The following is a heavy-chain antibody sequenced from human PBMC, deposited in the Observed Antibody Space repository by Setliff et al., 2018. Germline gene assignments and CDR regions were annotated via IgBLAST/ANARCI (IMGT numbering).Heavy chain of an antibody. V-gene: IGHV4-39*07. Sequence: SETLSLTCTVSGVSISSTTYYWTWVRQPPGKGLEWIGTVSFFGSSYYSPSLKSRLAISLDTSGNRFSLNLTSVTAADTGVYYCRFWSGYYKNDFWGHGTLVTVSS. CDR3: RFWSGYYKNDF. CDR1: GVSISSTTYY. CDR2: VSFFGSS. J-gene: IGHJ4*01. D-gene: IGHD6-25*01.